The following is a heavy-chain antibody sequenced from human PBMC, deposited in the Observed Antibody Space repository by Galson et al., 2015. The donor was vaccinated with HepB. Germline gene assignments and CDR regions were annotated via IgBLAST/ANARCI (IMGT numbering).Heavy chain of an antibody. V-gene: IGHV3-30*18. Sequence: SLRLSCAASGFTFSSYGMHWVRQAPGKGLEWVAVISYDGSNKYYADSVKGRFAISRDNSKNALYLQMNSLRAEDTAVYYCAKDRGGSYDGWGQGTLVTVSS. CDR1: GFTFSSYG. CDR3: AKDRGGSYDG. CDR2: ISYDGSNK. J-gene: IGHJ4*02. D-gene: IGHD1-26*01.